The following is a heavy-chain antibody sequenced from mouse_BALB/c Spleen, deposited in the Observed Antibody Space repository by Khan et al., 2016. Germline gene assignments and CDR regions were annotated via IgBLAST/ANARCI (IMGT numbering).Heavy chain of an antibody. J-gene: IGHJ3*01. D-gene: IGHD4-1*01. Sequence: VQLQQSGTVLARPGASVKMSCKASGYTFTSYWMHWVKQRPGQGLEWIGAIYPGNSDTSYNQKFKGKAKLTAVTSTSTAYMGLSSLTNEDSAVCYCTGPWDGFAYWGQGTLVTVSA. CDR1: GYTFTSYW. V-gene: IGHV1-5*01. CDR2: IYPGNSDT. CDR3: TGPWDGFAY.